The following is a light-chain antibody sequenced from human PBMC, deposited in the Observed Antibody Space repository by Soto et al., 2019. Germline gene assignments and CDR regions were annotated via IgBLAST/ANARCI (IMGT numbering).Light chain of an antibody. CDR3: CSYAGSSTYV. CDR2: EVS. CDR1: SSDVGSYNL. J-gene: IGLJ1*01. V-gene: IGLV2-23*02. Sequence: QSVLTQPASVSGSPGQLITISCTGTSSDVGSYNLVSWYQQHPGKAPKLMIYEVSKRPSGVSNRFSGSKSGNTASLTISGLQAEDEADYYCCSYAGSSTYVFGTGTKVTV.